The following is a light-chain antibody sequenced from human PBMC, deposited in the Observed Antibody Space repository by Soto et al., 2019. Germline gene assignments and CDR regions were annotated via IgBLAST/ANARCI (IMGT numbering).Light chain of an antibody. J-gene: IGKJ1*01. CDR1: QSVNRDY. V-gene: IGKV3-20*01. CDR2: GAS. Sequence: EIVLTQSPGTLSLSPGERATLSCRASQSVNRDYLAWYQQIPGQAPRLLIYGASSRATGIPDKFSGSGSGTDFTLTISRLEPEDFAVYYCQQYGSSGTFGQGTKVDIK. CDR3: QQYGSSGT.